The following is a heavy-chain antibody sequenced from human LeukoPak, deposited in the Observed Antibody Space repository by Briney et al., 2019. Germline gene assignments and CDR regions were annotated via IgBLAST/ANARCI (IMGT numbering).Heavy chain of an antibody. V-gene: IGHV4-59*01. CDR2: VYYTRST. CDR3: ARGYHYYYMDV. CDR1: GGYISRYF. J-gene: IGHJ6*03. Sequence: SEALSLTCPVSGGYISRYFWSWIRQPPAEGLAWIGYVYYTRSTNYNPSLKSRVSISVDTSKNQFSLKLRSVTAADTAVYYCARGYHYYYMDVLGKGTTVTISS.